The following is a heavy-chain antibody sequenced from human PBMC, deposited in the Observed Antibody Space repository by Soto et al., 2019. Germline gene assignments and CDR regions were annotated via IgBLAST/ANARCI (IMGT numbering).Heavy chain of an antibody. Sequence: QVQLVQSGAEVRKPGASVKVSCKASGSLFSGNYLHWVRRAPGQGLEWMAWINAKNGATNYAQKFRGKATVTRDTSISTTYLELSGLTSDDTAVYYCARAREDSSGWFDHWGQGTQVTVSP. V-gene: IGHV1-2*02. J-gene: IGHJ5*02. D-gene: IGHD6-19*01. CDR3: ARAREDSSGWFDH. CDR1: GSLFSGNY. CDR2: INAKNGAT.